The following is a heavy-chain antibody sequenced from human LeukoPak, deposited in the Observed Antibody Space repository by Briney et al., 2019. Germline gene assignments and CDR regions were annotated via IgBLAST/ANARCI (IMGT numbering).Heavy chain of an antibody. J-gene: IGHJ4*02. CDR3: ARKTTSYYDFWSGREDPFDY. V-gene: IGHV3-30*09. Sequence: GGSLRVSCAASGFTFSSYAMPWVRQAPGKGLEWVAVISYDGSNKYYADSVKGRFAISRDNSKNTLYLQMNSLRAEDTAVYYCARKTTSYYDFWSGREDPFDYWGQGTLVTVSS. D-gene: IGHD3-3*01. CDR1: GFTFSSYA. CDR2: ISYDGSNK.